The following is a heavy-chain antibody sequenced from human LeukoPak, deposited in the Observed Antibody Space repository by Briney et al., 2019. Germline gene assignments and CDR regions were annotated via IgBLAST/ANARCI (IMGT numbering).Heavy chain of an antibody. CDR1: GFNFNNYW. Sequence: GGSLRLSCAASGFNFNNYWMTWVRQAPGKGLEWVANIKPDGSEKYYVDSVKGRFTISRDNAKNSLYLQMNSLRAEDTAVYYCARRDRNDYWGQGTLVTVSS. V-gene: IGHV3-7*01. CDR2: IKPDGSEK. J-gene: IGHJ4*02. CDR3: ARRDRNDY.